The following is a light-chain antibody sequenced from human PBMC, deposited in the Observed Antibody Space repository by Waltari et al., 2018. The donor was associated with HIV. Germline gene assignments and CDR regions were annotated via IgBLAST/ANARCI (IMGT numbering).Light chain of an antibody. CDR1: NIGSKT. V-gene: IGLV3-21*04. CDR2: DDS. J-gene: IGLJ3*02. Sequence: SYVLTQPPSVSVAPGKTARITCGGNNIGSKTVYWYQQKPGQAPVLVIYDDSDRPSGIPEEFSGSKSGDTANLTITRVEAGNEADYFCQVWDNSGDHAVFGGGTKLTVL. CDR3: QVWDNSGDHAV.